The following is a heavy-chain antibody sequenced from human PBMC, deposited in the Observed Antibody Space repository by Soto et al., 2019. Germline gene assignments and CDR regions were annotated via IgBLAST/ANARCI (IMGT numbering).Heavy chain of an antibody. CDR3: ARGVAVPAAKIHQPDY. V-gene: IGHV1-3*01. CDR2: INAGNGNT. Sequence: ASVKVSCKASGYSFTSYGISWVRQAPGQGLEWMGWINAGNGNTKYSQKFQGRVTITRDTPASTAYMELSSLRSEDTAEYYCARGVAVPAAKIHQPDYWGQGTLVTVSS. CDR1: GYSFTSYG. J-gene: IGHJ4*02. D-gene: IGHD2-2*01.